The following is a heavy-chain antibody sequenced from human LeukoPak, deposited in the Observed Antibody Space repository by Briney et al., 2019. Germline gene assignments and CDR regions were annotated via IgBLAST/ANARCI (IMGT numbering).Heavy chain of an antibody. Sequence: SETLSLTCTVSGGSISSSTYYWGWIRQPPGKGLEWIGTIYHSGSTYYNPSLKSRVTISVDTSKNQFSLKLSSVTAADTAVYYCASTSRIAAAGSRAAEYFQHWGQGTLVTVSS. CDR2: IYHSGST. CDR3: ASTSRIAAAGSRAAEYFQH. D-gene: IGHD6-13*01. J-gene: IGHJ1*01. V-gene: IGHV4-39*07. CDR1: GGSISSSTYY.